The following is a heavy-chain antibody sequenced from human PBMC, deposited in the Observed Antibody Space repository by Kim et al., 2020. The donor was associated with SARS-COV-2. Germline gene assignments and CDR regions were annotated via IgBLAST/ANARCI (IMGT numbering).Heavy chain of an antibody. CDR2: IYYSGST. D-gene: IGHD6-13*01. J-gene: IGHJ6*02. V-gene: IGHV4-31*03. CDR3: ARERSAMGLSSSWPSYYGMDV. CDR1: GGSISSGGYY. Sequence: SETLSLTCTVSGGSISSGGYYWSWIRQHPGKGLEWIGYIYYSGSTYYNPSLKSRVTISVDTSKNQFSLKLSSVTAADTAVYYCARERSAMGLSSSWPSYYGMDVWGQGTTVTVSS.